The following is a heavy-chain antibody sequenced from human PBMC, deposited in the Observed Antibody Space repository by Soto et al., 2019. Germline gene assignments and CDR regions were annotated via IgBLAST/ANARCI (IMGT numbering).Heavy chain of an antibody. J-gene: IGHJ1*01. CDR3: ASRVPHGTYGAPYFQH. CDR1: GFTFSTYG. D-gene: IGHD3-16*01. CDR2: ISFDGGNK. Sequence: PGGSLRLSCAASGFTFSTYGMHWVRQAPGKGLEWVAVISFDGGNKYSADSVKGRSTISRDNSMNTLYLQMNSLRDEDTAMYYCASRVPHGTYGAPYFQHWGQGTLVTVSS. V-gene: IGHV3-30*03.